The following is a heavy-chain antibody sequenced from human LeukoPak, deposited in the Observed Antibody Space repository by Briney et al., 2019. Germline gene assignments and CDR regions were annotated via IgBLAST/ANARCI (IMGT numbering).Heavy chain of an antibody. D-gene: IGHD4/OR15-4a*01. J-gene: IGHJ4*02. Sequence: SETLSLTCTVSGVSMSSYYWSWIRQPPGKGLEWVGYIYYSGSTNYNASLKSRVTISVGTTKNQFSPKLSSVTAADTAVYYCARRSTWGLWIDYWGQGTLVTVSS. CDR2: IYYSGST. V-gene: IGHV4-59*01. CDR1: GVSMSSYY. CDR3: ARRSTWGLWIDY.